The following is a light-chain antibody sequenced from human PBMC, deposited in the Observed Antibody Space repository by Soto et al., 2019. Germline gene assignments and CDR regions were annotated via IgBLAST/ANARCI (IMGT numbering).Light chain of an antibody. Sequence: EIVLMQSPGTLFLSPGEGATLSCRASQSVSTNFFAWYQQKPGQAPRLLIYGASTRATGIPDRFSGSGSGTDFTLTISRLEPEDFAVYYCQQYGRTSWTFGQGTKV. V-gene: IGKV3-20*01. CDR2: GAS. J-gene: IGKJ1*01. CDR3: QQYGRTSWT. CDR1: QSVSTNF.